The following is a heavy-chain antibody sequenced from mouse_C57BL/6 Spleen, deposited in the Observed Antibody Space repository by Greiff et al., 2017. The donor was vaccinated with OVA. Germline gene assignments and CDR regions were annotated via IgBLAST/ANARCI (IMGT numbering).Heavy chain of an antibody. D-gene: IGHD2-12*01. J-gene: IGHJ4*01. CDR3: AWSYDGAMDY. V-gene: IGHV1-7*01. Sequence: QVQLKQSGAELAKPGASVKLSCKASGYTFTSYWMHWVKQRPGQVLEWIGYINPSSGYTKYNQKFKDKATLTADKSSSTAYMQLSSLTYEDSAVYYCAWSYDGAMDYWGQGTSVTVSS. CDR2: INPSSGYT. CDR1: GYTFTSYW.